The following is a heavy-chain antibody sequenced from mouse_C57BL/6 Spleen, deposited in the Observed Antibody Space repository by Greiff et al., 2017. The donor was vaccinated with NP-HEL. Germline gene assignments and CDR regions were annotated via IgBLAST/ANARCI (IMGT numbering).Heavy chain of an antibody. CDR3: ARPSTVVATSEYYFDY. J-gene: IGHJ2*01. V-gene: IGHV1-82*01. CDR2: IYPGDGDT. Sequence: QVQLQQSGPELVKPGASVKISCKASGYAFSSSWMNWVKQRPGKGLEWIGRIYPGDGDTNYNGKFKGKATLTADKSSSTAYMQLSSLTSEDSAVYFCARPSTVVATSEYYFDYWGQGTTLTVSS. CDR1: GYAFSSSW. D-gene: IGHD1-1*01.